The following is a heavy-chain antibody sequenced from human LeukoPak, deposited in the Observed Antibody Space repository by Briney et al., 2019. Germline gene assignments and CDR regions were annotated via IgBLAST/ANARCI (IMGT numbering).Heavy chain of an antibody. CDR2: IYHSGST. J-gene: IGHJ3*02. D-gene: IGHD5-24*01. Sequence: SETLSLTCAVSGGSISSSNWWSWVRQPPRKGLEWIGEIYHSGSTNYNPSLKSRVTISVDTSKNHFSLRLSSVTAADTAVYYRAKHGLDAFDIWGQGTMVTVSS. V-gene: IGHV4-4*02. CDR3: AKHGLDAFDI. CDR1: GGSISSSNW.